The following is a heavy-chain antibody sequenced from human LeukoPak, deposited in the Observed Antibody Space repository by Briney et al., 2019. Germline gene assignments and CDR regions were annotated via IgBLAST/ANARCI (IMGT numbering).Heavy chain of an antibody. CDR2: IYTSGST. CDR3: ARDPYDSSGYYSWFDP. D-gene: IGHD3-22*01. J-gene: IGHJ5*02. CDR1: GGSISSYY. V-gene: IGHV4-4*07. Sequence: SETLSLTCTGSGGSISSYYWSWIRQRAGKGLEWIGRIYTSGSTNYNPSLKSRVTMSVDTSKNQFSLKLSSVTAADTAVYYCARDPYDSSGYYSWFDPWGQGTLVTVSS.